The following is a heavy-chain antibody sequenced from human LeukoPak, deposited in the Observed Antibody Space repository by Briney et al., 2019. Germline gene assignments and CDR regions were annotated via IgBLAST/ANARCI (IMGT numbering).Heavy chain of an antibody. CDR3: ARGSRYCSSTSCYQESYYYYMDV. D-gene: IGHD2-2*01. CDR2: INPNSGGT. V-gene: IGHV1-2*02. J-gene: IGHJ6*03. Sequence: ASVKVSCKASGYTFTGHYMHWVRQAPGQGLEWMGWINPNSGGTNYAQKFQGRATMTRDTSIRTAYMQLSRLRSDDTAVYYCARGSRYCSSTSCYQESYYYYMDVWGKGTTVTVSS. CDR1: GYTFTGHY.